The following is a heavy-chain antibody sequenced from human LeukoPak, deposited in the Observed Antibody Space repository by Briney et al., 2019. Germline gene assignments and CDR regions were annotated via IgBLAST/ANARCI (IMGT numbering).Heavy chain of an antibody. CDR1: GGSISSYY. CDR3: ARDSRRRGEVYFDY. D-gene: IGHD3-10*01. CDR2: IYTSGST. Sequence: SETLSLTCAVHGGSISSYYWSWIRQPAGKGLEWIGRIYTSGSTNYNPSLKSRVTMSVDTSKNQFSLKLSSVTAADTAVYYCARDSRRRGEVYFDYWGQGTLVTVSS. V-gene: IGHV4-4*07. J-gene: IGHJ4*02.